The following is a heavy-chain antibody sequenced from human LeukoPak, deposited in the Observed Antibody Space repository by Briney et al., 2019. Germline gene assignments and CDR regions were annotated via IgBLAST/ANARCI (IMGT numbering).Heavy chain of an antibody. J-gene: IGHJ4*02. CDR3: ATVPLITIFGVVTPDY. D-gene: IGHD3-3*01. CDR2: VDPEDGET. V-gene: IGHV1-69-2*01. CDR1: GYTFTDYY. Sequence: ASVKVSRKLSGYTFTDYYMHWVQQAPGKGLEWMGLVDPEDGETIYAEKFQGRVTITADTSTDTAYMELSSLRSEDTAVYYCATVPLITIFGVVTPDYWGQGTLVTVSS.